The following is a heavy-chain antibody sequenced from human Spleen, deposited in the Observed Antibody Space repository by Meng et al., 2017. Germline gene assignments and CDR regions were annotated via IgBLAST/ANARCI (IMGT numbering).Heavy chain of an antibody. CDR1: GFTFSSYG. CDR2: INSDGSST. J-gene: IGHJ4*02. Sequence: GESLKISCAASGFTFSSYGMHCVRQAPGKGLVWVSRINSDGSSTSYADSVKGRFTISRDNSKNTLYLQMNSLRAKDTAVYYCARRNYWGQGTLVTVSS. V-gene: IGHV3-74*01. CDR3: ARRNY.